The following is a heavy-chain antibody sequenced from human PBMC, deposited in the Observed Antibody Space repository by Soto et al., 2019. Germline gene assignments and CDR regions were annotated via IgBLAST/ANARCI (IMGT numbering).Heavy chain of an antibody. J-gene: IGHJ3*02. CDR2: IYYSGST. Sequence: SETPSLTCTVSGGSISSSSYYWGWIRQPPGKGLEWIGSIYYSGSTYYNPSLKSRVTISVDTSKNQFSLKLSSVTAADTAVYYCARAGAFDIWGQGTMVTVSS. CDR1: GGSISSSSYY. V-gene: IGHV4-39*01. CDR3: ARAGAFDI. D-gene: IGHD3-10*01.